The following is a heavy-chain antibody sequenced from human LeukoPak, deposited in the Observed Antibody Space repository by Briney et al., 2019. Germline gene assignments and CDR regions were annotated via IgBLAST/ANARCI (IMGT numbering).Heavy chain of an antibody. CDR2: IKEDGSEK. Sequence: GSLRLFCEDSGFTFSSYWMSWVRQAPAKGLEWVASIKEDGSEKYYVDSVKGRFTISRDNAKNSLYLQMNSLRAEDTALYYCARVRSGGSCYRSFDYWGQGTLVTVSS. J-gene: IGHJ4*02. V-gene: IGHV3-7*03. D-gene: IGHD2-15*01. CDR3: ARVRSGGSCYRSFDY. CDR1: GFTFSSYW.